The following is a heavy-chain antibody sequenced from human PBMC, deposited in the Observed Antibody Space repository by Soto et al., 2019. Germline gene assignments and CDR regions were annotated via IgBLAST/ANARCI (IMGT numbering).Heavy chain of an antibody. CDR1: GFTFSTYA. D-gene: IGHD3-10*02. CDR2: ISCSTGST. CDR3: AKGTRVTIFETASDY. V-gene: IGHV3-23*01. Sequence: EVQLLESGGGLVQPGGSLRLSCAASGFTFSTYAMTWVRQAPGKGLEWVSAISCSTGSTYYAGSVKGRFIISRDNSKNTLYLQMNDLRPEDTAVYYCAKGTRVTIFETASDYWGQGTLVTVSS. J-gene: IGHJ4*02.